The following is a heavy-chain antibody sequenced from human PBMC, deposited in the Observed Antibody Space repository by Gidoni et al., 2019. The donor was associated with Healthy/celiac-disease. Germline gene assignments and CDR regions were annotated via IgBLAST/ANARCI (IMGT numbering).Heavy chain of an antibody. D-gene: IGHD2-2*01. V-gene: IGHV3-33*01. Sequence: QVQLVESGGGVVQPGRSLRLSCAASGFTFSSYGMHWVRQAPGKWLEWVAVIWYDGSNKYYADSVKGRFTISRDNSKNTLYLQMNSLRAEDTAVYYCARDAGDIVVVPAGTDFEPLSRWYYGMDVWGQGTTVTVSS. CDR1: GFTFSSYG. CDR2: IWYDGSNK. CDR3: ARDAGDIVVVPAGTDFEPLSRWYYGMDV. J-gene: IGHJ6*02.